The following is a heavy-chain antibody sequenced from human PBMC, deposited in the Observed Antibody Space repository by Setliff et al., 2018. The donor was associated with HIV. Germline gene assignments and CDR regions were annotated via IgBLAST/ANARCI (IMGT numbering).Heavy chain of an antibody. CDR2: ISHSGST. V-gene: IGHV4-34*01. J-gene: IGHJ6*03. CDR3: ARHYNGAVADAYSYYYYMDV. Sequence: LSLTCGVFGGSFNNYSWNWFRQPPGRGLEWIGEISHSGSTYYNPSLKSRVTISVDTSKNQFSLKLSSVTAADTAVYYCARHYNGAVADAYSYYYYMDVWGKGTTVTVSS. CDR1: GGSFNNYS. D-gene: IGHD6-19*01.